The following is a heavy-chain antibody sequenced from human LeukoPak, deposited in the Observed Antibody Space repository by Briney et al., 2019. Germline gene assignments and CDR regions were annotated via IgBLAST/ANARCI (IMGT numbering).Heavy chain of an antibody. CDR1: GFTFSSYW. J-gene: IGHJ6*03. V-gene: IGHV3-74*01. CDR3: ARFAAGGSYYYYMDV. CDR2: INSDGSST. D-gene: IGHD6-25*01. Sequence: GGSLRLSCAASGFTFSSYWMHWVRQAPGKGLVWVSRINSDGSSTSYADSVKGRFTTSRDNAKNSLYLQMNSLRADDTAVYYCARFAAGGSYYYYMDVWGKGTTVTVSS.